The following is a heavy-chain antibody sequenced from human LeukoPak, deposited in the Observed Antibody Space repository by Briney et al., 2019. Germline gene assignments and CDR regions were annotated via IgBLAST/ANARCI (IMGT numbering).Heavy chain of an antibody. V-gene: IGHV3-9*01. Sequence: GRSLRLSCAASGFTFDDYAMHWVRQAPGKGLEWVSGISWNSGSIGYADSVKGRFTISRDNAKNSLYLQMNRLTTEDTAVYYSATISGGGNMRGDYWGQGTLVTVSS. CDR2: ISWNSGSI. D-gene: IGHD4-23*01. CDR1: GFTFDDYA. CDR3: ATISGGGNMRGDY. J-gene: IGHJ4*02.